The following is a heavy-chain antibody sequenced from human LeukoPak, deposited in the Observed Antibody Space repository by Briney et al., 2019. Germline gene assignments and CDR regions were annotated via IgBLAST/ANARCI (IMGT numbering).Heavy chain of an antibody. J-gene: IGHJ4*02. Sequence: PGGALRLSCGASGFTFTTCAMNWVRQAPGKGLEWVSAIFGSATSTYYAESVKGRFTISRENSKNTLYLQMNRLRSEDTALYYCARVDTPTVWGQGALVTVSS. CDR1: GFTFTTCA. CDR3: ARVDTPTV. CDR2: IFGSATST. D-gene: IGHD4-17*01. V-gene: IGHV3-23*05.